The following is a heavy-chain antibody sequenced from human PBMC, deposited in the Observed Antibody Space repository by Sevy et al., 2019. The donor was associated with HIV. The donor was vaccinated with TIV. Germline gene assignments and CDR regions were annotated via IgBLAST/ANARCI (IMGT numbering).Heavy chain of an antibody. Sequence: ASVKVSCKASGDTFRKYVISWVRQAPGQGLEWMGGIIPVYGTTNYAQKFQARVTFTADASTRTVYMELGRLRSEDTAVYYCARDMTCGGDCYYFDNWGQGTLVTVSS. CDR1: GDTFRKYV. D-gene: IGHD2-21*02. CDR3: ARDMTCGGDCYYFDN. V-gene: IGHV1-69*13. J-gene: IGHJ4*02. CDR2: IIPVYGTT.